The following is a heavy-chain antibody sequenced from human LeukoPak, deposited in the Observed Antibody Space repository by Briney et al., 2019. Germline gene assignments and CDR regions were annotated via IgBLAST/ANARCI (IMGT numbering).Heavy chain of an antibody. D-gene: IGHD3-10*01. Sequence: SETLSLTCTVSGYSISIGYYWGWIRQPPGKGLQWIGSIYHSGSTYYNPSLKSRVTISLDTSKNQFSLKLSSVTAADTAVYYCARDLHYYGSGIFDYWGQGTLVTVSS. CDR3: ARDLHYYGSGIFDY. CDR1: GYSISIGYY. V-gene: IGHV4-38-2*02. J-gene: IGHJ4*02. CDR2: IYHSGST.